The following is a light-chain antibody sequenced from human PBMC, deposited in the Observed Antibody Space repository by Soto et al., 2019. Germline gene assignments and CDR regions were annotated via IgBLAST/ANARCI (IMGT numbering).Light chain of an antibody. CDR1: QSVGTY. J-gene: IGKJ4*01. V-gene: IGKV3-11*01. CDR3: QERSNVVT. CDR2: DAF. Sequence: EIVLTQSPATLSLSPGERATLSCRARQSVGTYLAWYQQKPGQTPRLLIYDAFHRAPGIPAMFSGSGSGTDFPLTISSLAAEDFAVYYCQERSNVVTFGEGTKVEIK.